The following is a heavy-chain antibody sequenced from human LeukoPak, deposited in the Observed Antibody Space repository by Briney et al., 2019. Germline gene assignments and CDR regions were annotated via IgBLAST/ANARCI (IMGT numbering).Heavy chain of an antibody. J-gene: IGHJ4*02. D-gene: IGHD6-13*01. CDR1: GFTFSSYG. Sequence: PGGSLRLSCAASGFTFSSYGMHWVRQAPGKGLEWVAVISYDGSNKYYADSVKGRFTISRDNSKNTLYLQMNSLRAEDTAVYYYGRGAEISAAGAPLYWGQGTLVTVSS. CDR3: GRGAEISAAGAPLY. V-gene: IGHV3-30*03. CDR2: ISYDGSNK.